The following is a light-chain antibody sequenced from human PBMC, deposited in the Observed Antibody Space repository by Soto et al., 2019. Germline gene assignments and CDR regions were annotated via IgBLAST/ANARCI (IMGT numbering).Light chain of an antibody. CDR2: DVS. CDR1: SSDVGGYNY. Sequence: QSALTQPASVSRSPGQSITISCTGTSSDVGGYNYVSWYQQHPGKAPKLMIYDVSNRPSGVSNRFSGSKSGNTASLTISGLQAEDEAAYYCSSYTSSSPYVFGTGTKLTVL. CDR3: SSYTSSSPYV. V-gene: IGLV2-14*01. J-gene: IGLJ1*01.